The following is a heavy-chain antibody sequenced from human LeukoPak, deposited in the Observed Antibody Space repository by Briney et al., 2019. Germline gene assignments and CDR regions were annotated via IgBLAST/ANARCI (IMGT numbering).Heavy chain of an antibody. Sequence: PSETLSRTCTVSGGSISSYYWSWIRQPAGKGLEWIGRIYTSGSTNYNPSLKSRVTMSVDTSKNQFSLKLSSVTAADTAVYYCARDFRSYYYDSSGYFDYWGQGTLVTVSS. D-gene: IGHD3-22*01. V-gene: IGHV4-4*07. J-gene: IGHJ4*02. CDR1: GGSISSYY. CDR2: IYTSGST. CDR3: ARDFRSYYYDSSGYFDY.